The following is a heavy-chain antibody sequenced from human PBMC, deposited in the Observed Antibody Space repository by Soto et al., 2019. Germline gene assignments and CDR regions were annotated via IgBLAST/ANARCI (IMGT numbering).Heavy chain of an antibody. CDR3: ARDRYYDSGGYYSDAFDI. J-gene: IGHJ3*02. CDR2: INPSGGST. V-gene: IGHV1-46*01. Sequence: ASVKVSCKASGYTFTSYYMHWVRQAPGQGLEWMGIINPSGGSTSYAQKFQGRVTMTRDTSTSTVYMELSSLRSEDTAVYYCARDRYYDSGGYYSDAFDIWGQGTMVTVSS. D-gene: IGHD3-22*01. CDR1: GYTFTSYY.